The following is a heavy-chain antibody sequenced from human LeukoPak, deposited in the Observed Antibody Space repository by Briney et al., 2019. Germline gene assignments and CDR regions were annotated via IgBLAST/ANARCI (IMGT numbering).Heavy chain of an antibody. J-gene: IGHJ1*01. V-gene: IGHV3-11*05. Sequence: GGSLRLSCAASGFTFSDYYINWIRQAPGKGLEWVSHISSSTGYTNYADSVKGRFTISRDNTKNSLYLQMNSLRAEDTAVYYCARDGVGYYDSSGYYYFQHWGQGTLVTVSS. CDR3: ARDGVGYYDSSGYYYFQH. D-gene: IGHD3-22*01. CDR2: ISSSTGYT. CDR1: GFTFSDYY.